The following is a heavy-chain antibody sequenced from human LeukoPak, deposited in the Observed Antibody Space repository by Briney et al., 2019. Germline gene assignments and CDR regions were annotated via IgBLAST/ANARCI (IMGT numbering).Heavy chain of an antibody. CDR3: ARRISTRRGETCSSTSCYFDY. D-gene: IGHD2-2*01. J-gene: IGHJ4*02. CDR2: SFNNGIT. CDR1: GFSINSGYF. Sequence: SETLSLTCAVSGFSINSGYFWAWLRQSPGKGQELIGSSFNNGITYYNPSLKSRITISVDTSKNQFSLRLSSVTAADTAVYYCARRISTRRGETCSSTSCYFDYWGQGTLVTVSS. V-gene: IGHV4-38-2*01.